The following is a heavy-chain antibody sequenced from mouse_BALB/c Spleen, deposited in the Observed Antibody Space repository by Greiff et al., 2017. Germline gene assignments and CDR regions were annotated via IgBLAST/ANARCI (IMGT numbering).Heavy chain of an antibody. D-gene: IGHD2-2*01. CDR3: TRRIYYGYDGLCYAMDY. Sequence: EVKVEESGGGLVQPGGSMKLSCVASGFTFSNYWMNWVRQSPEKGLEWVAEIRLKSNNYATHYAESVKGRFTISRDDSKSSVYLQMNNLRAEDTGIYYCTRRIYYGYDGLCYAMDYWGQGTSVTVSS. V-gene: IGHV6-6*02. CDR1: GFTFSNYW. CDR2: IRLKSNNYAT. J-gene: IGHJ4*01.